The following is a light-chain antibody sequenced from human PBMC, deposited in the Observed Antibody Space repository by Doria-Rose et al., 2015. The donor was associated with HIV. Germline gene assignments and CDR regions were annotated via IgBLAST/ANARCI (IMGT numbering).Light chain of an antibody. V-gene: IGKV3-20*01. CDR3: HQYGTSWT. CDR1: QSFSSTY. Sequence: TQSPGTLSLSPGERATLSCRASQSFSSTYLAWYQQKLGQAPSLLIYDGSTRATGIPDRFSASGSGTDFTCTINRLEPEDFALYYCHQYGTSWTFGQGTKVEI. CDR2: DGS. J-gene: IGKJ1*01.